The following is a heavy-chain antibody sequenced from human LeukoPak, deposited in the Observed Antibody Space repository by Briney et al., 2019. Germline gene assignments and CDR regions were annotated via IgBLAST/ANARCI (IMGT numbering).Heavy chain of an antibody. CDR1: GDTLTGYY. J-gene: IGHJ3*02. D-gene: IGHD5-12*01. V-gene: IGHV1-2*02. Sequence: ASVKVSCKASGDTLTGYYMHWVRQAPGQGLEWMGWMNPNSGGTNYAQKFQGRVSMTGDTSINTAYMDVSGLSSDDTAVYYCATSSGYRSTSGAFDIWGQGTMVTVSS. CDR3: ATSSGYRSTSGAFDI. CDR2: MNPNSGGT.